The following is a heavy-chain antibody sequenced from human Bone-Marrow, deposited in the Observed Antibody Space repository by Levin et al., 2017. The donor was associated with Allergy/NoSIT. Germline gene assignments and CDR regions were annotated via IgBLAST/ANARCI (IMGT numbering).Heavy chain of an antibody. CDR3: AKAAGCSSDWDYFDY. D-gene: IGHD6-19*01. CDR2: ISGGGGTT. J-gene: IGHJ4*02. CDR1: GFSFSSHA. V-gene: IGHV3-23*01. Sequence: TGGSLRLSCAASGFSFSSHAMSWVRQAPGKGLEWVSVISGGGGTTYYADSVKGRFTISRDNSKNTLYLQMNSLRAEDTAVYYCAKAAGCSSDWDYFDYWGQGTLVTVSS.